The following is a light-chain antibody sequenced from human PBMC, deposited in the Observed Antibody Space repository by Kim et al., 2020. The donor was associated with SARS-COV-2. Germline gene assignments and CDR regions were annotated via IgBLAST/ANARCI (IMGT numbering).Light chain of an antibody. V-gene: IGLV3-19*01. CDR2: GKN. Sequence: SSELTQDPAVSVALGQTVRITCQGDSLRTYYGSWYQQKPGQAPVLLIYGKNSRPSGIPDRFSGSSSGDTSSLAITGARAEDEADYYCSSRDSSGKHVVFGGGTQLTIL. J-gene: IGLJ2*01. CDR3: SSRDSSGKHVV. CDR1: SLRTYY.